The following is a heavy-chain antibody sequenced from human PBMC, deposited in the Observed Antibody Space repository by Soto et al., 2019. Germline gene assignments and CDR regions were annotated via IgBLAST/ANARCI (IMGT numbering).Heavy chain of an antibody. CDR2: ISYDGSNK. CDR3: AKAGIAVAGTLIDYYYYGMDV. CDR1: GFTFSSYG. Sequence: GGSLRLSCAASGFTFSSYGMHWVRQAPGKGLEWVAVISYDGSNKYYADSVKGRFTISRDNSKNTLYLQMNSLRAEDTAVYYCAKAGIAVAGTLIDYYYYGMDVWGQGTTVTVSS. V-gene: IGHV3-30*18. J-gene: IGHJ6*02. D-gene: IGHD6-19*01.